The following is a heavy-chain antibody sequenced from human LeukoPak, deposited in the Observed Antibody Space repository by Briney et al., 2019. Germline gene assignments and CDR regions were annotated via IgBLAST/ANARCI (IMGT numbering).Heavy chain of an antibody. CDR1: GGSFSGYY. V-gene: IGHV4-34*01. J-gene: IGHJ4*02. CDR2: INHSGST. CDR3: ARGQSEYYFDY. Sequence: SETLSLTCAVYGGSFSGYYWSWIRQPPGKGLEWIGEINHSGSTNYNPSLKSRVTISVDTSKNQFSLKLSSVTAADTAVYYCARGQSEYYFDYWGQGTLVTVSP.